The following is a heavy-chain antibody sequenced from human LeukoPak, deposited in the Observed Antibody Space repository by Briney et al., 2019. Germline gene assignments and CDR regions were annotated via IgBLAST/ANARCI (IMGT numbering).Heavy chain of an antibody. Sequence: SETLSLTCTVSGGSISSYYWSWIRQPPGKGREWIGYIYYSGSTNYNPSLKSGVTISVDTSKNQFSLKLSSVTAADTAVYYCARDLRSIAADWFDPWGQGTLVTVSS. V-gene: IGHV4-59*01. CDR1: GGSISSYY. D-gene: IGHD6-13*01. J-gene: IGHJ5*02. CDR3: ARDLRSIAADWFDP. CDR2: IYYSGST.